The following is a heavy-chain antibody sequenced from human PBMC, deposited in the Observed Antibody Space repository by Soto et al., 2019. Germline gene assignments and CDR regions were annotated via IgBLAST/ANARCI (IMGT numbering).Heavy chain of an antibody. CDR1: GFSFSNKA. Sequence: EVLLLESGGGLVQPGGSLRLSCAASGFSFSNKAMSCVRQAPGKGLEWVSIISGNGVSTYYTDSMKGRFTISRDNSKNMVYLEMNRLRVEDTAVDYCAKENGFQGINLGASGFDSWGQGSLVSVSS. D-gene: IGHD2-21*01. CDR3: AKENGFQGINLGASGFDS. J-gene: IGHJ4*02. V-gene: IGHV3-23*01. CDR2: ISGNGVST.